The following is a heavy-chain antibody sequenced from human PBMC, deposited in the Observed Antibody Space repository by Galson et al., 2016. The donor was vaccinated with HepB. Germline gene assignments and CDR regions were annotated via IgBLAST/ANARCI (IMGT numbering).Heavy chain of an antibody. CDR3: ARFVPGWGMFSSRRWFDP. CDR1: GGTLSGYH. CDR2: INHGGTT. Sequence: LSLTCSVHGGTLSGYHWSWIRQPPGKGQECIGEINHGGTTNYIPSLKSRLTISVDTSKNQFSLKLTSVPAADTAVYYCARFVPGWGMFSSRRWFDPWGQGTLVTVSS. D-gene: IGHD2-8*02. J-gene: IGHJ5*02. V-gene: IGHV4-34*01.